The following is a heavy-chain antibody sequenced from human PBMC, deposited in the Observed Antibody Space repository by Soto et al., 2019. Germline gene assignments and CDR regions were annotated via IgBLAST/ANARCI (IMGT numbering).Heavy chain of an antibody. CDR3: AKDTRGVLRSTPRLLNYGMDI. CDR2: ISWNSGSI. D-gene: IGHD3-3*01. Sequence: EVQLVESGGGLVQPGRSLRLSCAASGFTFDDYAMHWVRQAPGKGLEWVSGISWNSGSIGYADSVKGRFTISRDNAKNSLYMQMNSLRAEDTALYYCAKDTRGVLRSTPRLLNYGMDIWGQGTTVTVSS. J-gene: IGHJ6*02. V-gene: IGHV3-9*01. CDR1: GFTFDDYA.